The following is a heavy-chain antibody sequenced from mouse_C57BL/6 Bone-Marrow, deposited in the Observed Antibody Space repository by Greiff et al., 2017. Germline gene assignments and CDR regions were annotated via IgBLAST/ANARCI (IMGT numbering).Heavy chain of an antibody. CDR1: GYTFTSYG. D-gene: IGHD1-1*01. V-gene: IGHV1-81*01. CDR3: ARDYGSSYWFAY. J-gene: IGHJ3*01. Sequence: QVQLQQSGAELARPGASVKLSCKASGYTFTSYGISWVKQRTGQGLEWIGEIYPRSGNTYYNEKFKGKATLTADKSSSKAYMVLRSLTAEDSAVDFCARDYGSSYWFAYWGQGTLVTVSA. CDR2: IYPRSGNT.